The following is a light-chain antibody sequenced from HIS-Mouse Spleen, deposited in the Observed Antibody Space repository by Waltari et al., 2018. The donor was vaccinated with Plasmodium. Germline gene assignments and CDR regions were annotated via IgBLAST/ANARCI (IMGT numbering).Light chain of an antibody. V-gene: IGLV3-1*01. CDR3: QAWDSSTVV. CDR1: KLGAKY. CDR2: QDS. Sequence: SYELTQPPSVSVSPGQTASITCSGDKLGAKYACWYQQKPGQSPVLVIYQDSKWPSGIPERFSGSNSGNTATLTISGTQAMDEADYYCQAWDSSTVVFGGGTKLTVL. J-gene: IGLJ2*01.